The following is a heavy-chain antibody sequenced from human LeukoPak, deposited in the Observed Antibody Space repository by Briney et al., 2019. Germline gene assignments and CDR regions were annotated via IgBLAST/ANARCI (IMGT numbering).Heavy chain of an antibody. CDR3: ARDRRVTHDFWNVKGYAFDI. D-gene: IGHD3-3*01. CDR1: GYTFTSYG. V-gene: IGHV1-18*01. Sequence: GASVKVSCKASGYTFTSYGISWVRQAPGQGLEWMGWISAYNGNTNYAQKLQGRVTMTTDTSTSTAYMELRSLRSDDTAVYYCARDRRVTHDFWNVKGYAFDIWGQGTMVTVSS. J-gene: IGHJ3*02. CDR2: ISAYNGNT.